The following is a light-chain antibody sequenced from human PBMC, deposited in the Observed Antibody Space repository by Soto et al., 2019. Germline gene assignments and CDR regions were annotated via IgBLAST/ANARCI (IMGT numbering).Light chain of an antibody. CDR2: DVS. CDR3: SSYAGSYTLV. V-gene: IGLV2-11*01. Sequence: QSALTQPRSVSGSPGQSVTISCTGTSNDVGGYNFVSWYQQHPGKVPKLFIYDVSRRPSGVPDRFSGSKSGNTASLTISGLQAHDEADYYCSSYAGSYTLVFGGGTQLTVL. J-gene: IGLJ2*01. CDR1: SNDVGGYNF.